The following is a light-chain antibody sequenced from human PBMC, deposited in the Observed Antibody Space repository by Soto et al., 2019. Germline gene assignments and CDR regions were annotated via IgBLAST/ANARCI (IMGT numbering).Light chain of an antibody. CDR1: QSVSSD. CDR2: GAS. Sequence: EIVMTQSPATLSVSPGERATLSCRARQSVSSDLAWYQQKPGQAPRLLIFGASTRATDIPARFSGSGSGTEFTLTISSLQSEDFAVYYCQQYSTWPPALTFGGGTKVEIK. J-gene: IGKJ4*01. CDR3: QQYSTWPPALT. V-gene: IGKV3-15*01.